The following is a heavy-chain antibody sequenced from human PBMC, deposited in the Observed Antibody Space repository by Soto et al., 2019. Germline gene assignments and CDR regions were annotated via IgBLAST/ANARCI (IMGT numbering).Heavy chain of an antibody. V-gene: IGHV1-69*13. J-gene: IGHJ6*02. Sequence: SVKVSCKASGGTFSSYAISWVRQAPGQGLEWMGGIIPIFGTANYAQKFQGRVTITADESTSTAYMELSSLRSEDTAVYYCARQYAPYTYGMDVWGQGTTVTVSS. CDR1: GGTFSSYA. CDR2: IIPIFGTA. CDR3: ARQYAPYTYGMDV. D-gene: IGHD3-16*01.